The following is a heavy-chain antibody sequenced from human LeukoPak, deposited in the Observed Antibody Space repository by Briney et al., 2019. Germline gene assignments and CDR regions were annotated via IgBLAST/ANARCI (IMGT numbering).Heavy chain of an antibody. CDR1: GGSISSYY. CDR2: IYTSGST. V-gene: IGHV4-4*07. J-gene: IGHJ6*02. Sequence: SETLSLTCTVSGGSISSYYWSWIRQPAGKGLEWIGRIYTSGSTNYNPSLKSRVTMSVDTSKNQFSLKLSSVTAADTAVYYRARISGWTDYYYGMDVWGQGTTVTVSS. CDR3: ARISGWTDYYYGMDV. D-gene: IGHD6-19*01.